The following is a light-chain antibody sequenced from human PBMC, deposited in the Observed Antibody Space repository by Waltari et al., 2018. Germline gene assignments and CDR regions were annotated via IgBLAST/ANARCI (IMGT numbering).Light chain of an antibody. J-gene: IGLJ3*02. Sequence: QLLLTQSPSASASLGASVKLTCTLRSGHSNNIIAWLQQQPGKGTRYLMRVNSDGSHSKGDEIPDRFSGSSSGAERYLTISSVQSEDEADYYCETGGHGTWVFGGGTKLTVL. CDR3: ETGGHGTWV. V-gene: IGLV4-69*01. CDR1: SGHSNNI. CDR2: VNSDGSH.